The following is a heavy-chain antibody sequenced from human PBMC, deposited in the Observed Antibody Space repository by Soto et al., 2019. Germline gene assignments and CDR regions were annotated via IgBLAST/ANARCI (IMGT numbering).Heavy chain of an antibody. D-gene: IGHD4-17*01. J-gene: IGHJ4*02. Sequence: QVQLVQSGAEVKKPGASVKVSCKASGYTFTSYDINWVRQATGQGLEWMGWMNPNSGNTGYAQKFQGRVTTTRNTSISTAYMELISLRSEETAVYYCARGEYGDYFVSYWGQGTLVTVSS. CDR3: ARGEYGDYFVSY. CDR1: GYTFTSYD. CDR2: MNPNSGNT. V-gene: IGHV1-8*01.